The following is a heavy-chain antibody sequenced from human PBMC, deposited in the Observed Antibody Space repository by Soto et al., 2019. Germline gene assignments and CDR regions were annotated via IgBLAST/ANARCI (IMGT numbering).Heavy chain of an antibody. CDR3: AGLNGSGSYYWFDP. CDR2: VYYGGST. CDR1: SASISSSTYY. D-gene: IGHD3-10*01. Sequence: PSETLSLTCTVSSASISSSTYYWGWIRQPPGKGLEWIGTVYYGGSTYYNPSLTSRLIISVDTSKNQFSLQLSSVTAADTALYYCAGLNGSGSYYWFDPWGRGTLVTVSS. V-gene: IGHV4-39*01. J-gene: IGHJ5*02.